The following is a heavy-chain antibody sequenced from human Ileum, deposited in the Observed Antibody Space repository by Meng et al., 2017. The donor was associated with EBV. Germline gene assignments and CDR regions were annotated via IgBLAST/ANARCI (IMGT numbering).Heavy chain of an antibody. V-gene: IGHV3-74*01. Sequence: EVHVVESGGALVTPVGSLRLSCATSGFPFSHYWMHWVRQVPGKGLVWVSRTNEDGGFTTYADSVRGRFTISRDNTKNILYLQMDSLRAEDTAVYFCSRDLAGPYDDWGQGTLVTVSS. CDR2: TNEDGGFT. CDR1: GFPFSHYW. J-gene: IGHJ4*02. CDR3: SRDLAGPYDD.